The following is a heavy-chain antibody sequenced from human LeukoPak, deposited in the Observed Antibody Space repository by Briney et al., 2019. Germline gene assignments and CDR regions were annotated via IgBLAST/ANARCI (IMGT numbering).Heavy chain of an antibody. CDR3: ARQARYGSGSFYKVQPLNNYGMDV. V-gene: IGHV5-51*01. J-gene: IGHJ6*02. Sequence: GESLKISCKGPGYSFNSYWIGWVRQMPGKGLEWMGIIYPGDSDTRYSPSFQGQVTISADKSISIAYLQWSSLKASDTAMYYCARQARYGSGSFYKVQPLNNYGMDVWGQGTTVTVSS. CDR2: IYPGDSDT. D-gene: IGHD3-10*01. CDR1: GYSFNSYW.